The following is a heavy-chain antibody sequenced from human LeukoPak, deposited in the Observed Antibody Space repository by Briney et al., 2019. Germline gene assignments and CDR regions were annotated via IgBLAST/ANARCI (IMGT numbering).Heavy chain of an antibody. CDR2: INPNSGGT. J-gene: IGHJ5*02. CDR3: ARDKYRSDKGSYSYWFDP. D-gene: IGHD1-26*01. V-gene: IGHV1-2*02. CDR1: GYTFIGDY. Sequence: GASVKVSCKASGYTFIGDYMHWVRQAPGQGLEWMGWINPNSGGTNYAQKFQGRVTMTRDTSISTAYMELSRLRSDDTAVYYCARDKYRSDKGSYSYWFDPWGQGTLVTVSS.